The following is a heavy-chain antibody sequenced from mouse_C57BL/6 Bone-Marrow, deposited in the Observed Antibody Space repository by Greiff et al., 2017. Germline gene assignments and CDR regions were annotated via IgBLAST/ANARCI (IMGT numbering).Heavy chain of an antibody. D-gene: IGHD2-2*01. CDR3: AKGEYGYDVMDY. CDR1: GYTFTSYG. CDR2: IYPRSGNT. Sequence: QVQLKESGAELARPGASVKLSCKASGYTFTSYGISWVKQRTGQGLEWIGEIYPRSGNTYYNEKFKGKATLTADKSSSTAYMELRSLTSEDSAVYVCAKGEYGYDVMDYWRQGTTLTVSS. V-gene: IGHV1-81*01. J-gene: IGHJ2*01.